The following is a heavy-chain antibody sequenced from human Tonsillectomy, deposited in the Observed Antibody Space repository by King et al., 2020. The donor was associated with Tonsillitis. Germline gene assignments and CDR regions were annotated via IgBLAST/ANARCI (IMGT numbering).Heavy chain of an antibody. V-gene: IGHV3-23*04. D-gene: IGHD1-26*01. CDR2: ISGSGGRT. CDR1: GFTVNSNA. CDR3: AKEVGFDLHDAFDI. J-gene: IGHJ3*02. Sequence: EVQLVESGGGLVQPGGSLRLSCAASGFTVNSNAMNWVRQAPGKGLEWVSAISGSGGRTDYADSVKGRFTISRDNSKNTLYLQMNSLRAEDTAVYYCAKEVGFDLHDAFDIWGQGTKVTVSS.